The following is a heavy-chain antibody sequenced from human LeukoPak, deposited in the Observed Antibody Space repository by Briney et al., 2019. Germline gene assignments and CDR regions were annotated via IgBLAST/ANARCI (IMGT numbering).Heavy chain of an antibody. Sequence: GGSLRLSRAASGFTFSSYAMSWVRQAPGKGLEWVSGISGSGGTTNYADSVKGRFNISRDNSKNTLYLQMDSLRVEDTAVYYCATRIATASGNYWGQGTLVTVSS. CDR2: ISGSGGTT. D-gene: IGHD6-13*01. CDR3: ATRIATASGNY. J-gene: IGHJ4*02. CDR1: GFTFSSYA. V-gene: IGHV3-23*01.